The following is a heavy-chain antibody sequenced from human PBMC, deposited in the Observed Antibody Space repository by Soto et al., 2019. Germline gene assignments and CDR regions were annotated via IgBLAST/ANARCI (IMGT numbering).Heavy chain of an antibody. J-gene: IGHJ6*02. CDR2: IHYSGST. Sequence: SATLSLTCTVSGGSISSYYWSWIRQPPGQGLEWIGYIHYSGSTNYNPSLKSRVVMSVDTSKNQFSLRLSSVTATDTAVYYCARSYPNTIFGVVPSRGLDVWGQGATVPSP. D-gene: IGHD3-3*01. CDR3: ARSYPNTIFGVVPSRGLDV. CDR1: GGSISSYY. V-gene: IGHV4-59*01.